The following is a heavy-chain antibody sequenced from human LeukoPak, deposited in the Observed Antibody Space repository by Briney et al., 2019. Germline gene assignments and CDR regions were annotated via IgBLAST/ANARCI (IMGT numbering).Heavy chain of an antibody. V-gene: IGHV1-18*01. J-gene: IGHJ5*02. Sequence: ASVKVSCKASGYTFTSYGISWVRQAPGQGLEWMGWISAYNGNTNYAQKLQGRVTMTTDTSTSTAYMELRSLRSDDTAVYYCARSFTPAAIIAAAHNWLDPWGQGTLVTVSS. D-gene: IGHD6-13*01. CDR1: GYTFTSYG. CDR3: ARSFTPAAIIAAAHNWLDP. CDR2: ISAYNGNT.